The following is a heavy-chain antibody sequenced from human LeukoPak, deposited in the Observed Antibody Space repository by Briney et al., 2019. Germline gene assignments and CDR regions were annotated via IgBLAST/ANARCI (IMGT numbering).Heavy chain of an antibody. CDR3: ARPSSSWL. CDR1: GASINSYY. V-gene: IGHV4-59*01. J-gene: IGHJ4*02. Sequence: PSETLSLTCTVSGASINSYYWSWIRQPPGKGLEWIGCIYDSGSTDYNPSLKSRVTISVDTSKNQFSLKLTSVTAADTAMYYCARPSSSWLWGQGTLVSVSS. D-gene: IGHD6-13*01. CDR2: IYDSGST.